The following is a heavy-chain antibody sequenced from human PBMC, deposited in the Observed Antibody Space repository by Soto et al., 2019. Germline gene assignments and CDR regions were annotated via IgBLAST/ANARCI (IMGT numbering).Heavy chain of an antibody. Sequence: SETLSLTCAVYGGSFSGYYWSWIRQPPGKGLEWIGEINHSGSTNYNPSLKSRVTISVDTSKNQFSLKLSSVTAADTAVYYCAPLFPTYYYYGMDVWGQGTTVTVS. CDR2: INHSGST. CDR3: APLFPTYYYYGMDV. V-gene: IGHV4-34*01. J-gene: IGHJ6*02. CDR1: GGSFSGYY.